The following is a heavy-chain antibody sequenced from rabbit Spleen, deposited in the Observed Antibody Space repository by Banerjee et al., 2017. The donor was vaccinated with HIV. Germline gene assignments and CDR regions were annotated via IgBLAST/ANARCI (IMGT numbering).Heavy chain of an antibody. J-gene: IGHJ4*01. CDR2: IDTGSSGTT. D-gene: IGHD5-1*01. CDR1: GVSFSGNSY. V-gene: IGHV1S40*01. CDR3: ARAGSLYSGLNL. Sequence: QSLEESGGDLVKPGASLTLTCRASGVSFSGNSYMCWVRQAPGKGLEWIACIDTGSSGTTYYASWAKGRFTISKTSSTTVTLQMTSLTVADTATYFCARAGSLYSGLNLWGQGTLVTVS.